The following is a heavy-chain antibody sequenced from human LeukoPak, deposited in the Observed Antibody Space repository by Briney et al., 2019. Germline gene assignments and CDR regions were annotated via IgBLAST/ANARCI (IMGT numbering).Heavy chain of an antibody. J-gene: IGHJ4*02. D-gene: IGHD2-2*02. V-gene: IGHV3-30-3*01. Sequence: GGSLRLSCAASGFTFSSYAMHWVRQAPGKGLEWVAVISYDGGNKYYADSVKGRFTISRDNSKNTLYLQMNSLRAEDTAVYYCAREYTHGSLGYWGQGTLVTVSS. CDR2: ISYDGGNK. CDR3: AREYTHGSLGY. CDR1: GFTFSSYA.